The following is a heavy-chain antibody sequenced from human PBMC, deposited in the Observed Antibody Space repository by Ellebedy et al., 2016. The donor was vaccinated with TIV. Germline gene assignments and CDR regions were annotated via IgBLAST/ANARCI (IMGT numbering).Heavy chain of an antibody. CDR3: ARSVTTVYFDY. V-gene: IGHV3-23*01. CDR2: ISGSGGST. J-gene: IGHJ4*02. D-gene: IGHD4-11*01. CDR1: GFTFSSYA. Sequence: GGSLRLXXAASGFTFSSYAMSWVRQAPGKGLEWVSAISGSGGSTYYADSVKGRFTISRDNSKNTLYLQMNSLRDEDTAVYYCARSVTTVYFDYWGQGTLVTVSS.